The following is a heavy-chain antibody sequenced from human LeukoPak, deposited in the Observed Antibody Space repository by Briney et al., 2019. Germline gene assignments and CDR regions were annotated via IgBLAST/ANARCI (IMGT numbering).Heavy chain of an antibody. Sequence: SETLSLTCAVYGGSFSGYYWSWIRQPPGKGLEWIGEINHSGSTNYNPSLTSRVTISVDTSKNQFSLKLSSVTAADTAVYYCARGGRHIVVVTAITYNWFDPWGQGTLVTVSS. J-gene: IGHJ5*02. V-gene: IGHV4-34*01. CDR3: ARGGRHIVVVTAITYNWFDP. CDR1: GGSFSGYY. D-gene: IGHD2-21*02. CDR2: INHSGST.